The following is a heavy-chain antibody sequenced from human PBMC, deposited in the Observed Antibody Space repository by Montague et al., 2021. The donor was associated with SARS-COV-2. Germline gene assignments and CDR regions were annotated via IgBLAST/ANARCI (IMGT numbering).Heavy chain of an antibody. Sequence: SETLSLTCTVSGGSITRNYYWGWIRQPPGERLEWVGNIYYRGTTFINPSLESRLTISVDASKNQFSLNLTSVTAADTAVYYCARPLVRGVPQAFDIWGQGALVVVSS. V-gene: IGHV4-39*01. J-gene: IGHJ3*02. CDR1: GGSITRNYY. CDR2: IYYRGTT. D-gene: IGHD3-10*01. CDR3: ARPLVRGVPQAFDI.